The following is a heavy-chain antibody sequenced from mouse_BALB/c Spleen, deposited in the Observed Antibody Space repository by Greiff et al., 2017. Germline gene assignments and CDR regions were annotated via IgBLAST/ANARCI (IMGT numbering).Heavy chain of an antibody. CDR3: ARSPRNYYGSSYFDY. V-gene: IGHV3-2*02. Sequence: DVKLQESGPGLVKPSQSLSLTCTVTGYSITSDYAWNWIRQFPGNKLEWMGYISYSGSTSYNPSLKSRISITLDTSKNQFFLQLNSVTTEDTATYDFARSPRNYYGSSYFDYWGQGTTLTVSS. CDR1: GYSITSDYA. CDR2: ISYSGST. D-gene: IGHD1-1*01. J-gene: IGHJ2*01.